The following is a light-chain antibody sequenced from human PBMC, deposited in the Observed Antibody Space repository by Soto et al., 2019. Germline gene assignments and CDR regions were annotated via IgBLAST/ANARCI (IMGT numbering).Light chain of an antibody. CDR2: EVS. J-gene: IGKJ2*01. V-gene: IGKV1-5*03. CDR1: RSAGEW. Sequence: DIQMTQSPSTLSASVGDRVTITCRASRSAGEWLAWYQQKPGKAPKLLIYEVSRLHSGVPSRFSAGGSETEFSLTIDSLQPDDFAIYYCQQFNSVPYTSGPGTKVEIK. CDR3: QQFNSVPYT.